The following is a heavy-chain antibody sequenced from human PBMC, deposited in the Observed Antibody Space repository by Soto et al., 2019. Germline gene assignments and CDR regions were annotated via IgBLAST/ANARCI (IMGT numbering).Heavy chain of an antibody. CDR1: GFTFSSYG. V-gene: IGHV3-33*01. J-gene: IGHJ3*02. CDR2: IWYDGSNK. CDR3: ARGDQLLYGDGAFDI. D-gene: IGHD2-2*01. Sequence: QVQLVESGGGVVQPGRSLRLSCAASGFTFSSYGMHWVRQAPGKGLEWVAVIWYDGSNKYYADSVKGRFTISRDNSKNTLYLQMNSLRAEDTAVYYCARGDQLLYGDGAFDIWGQGTMVTVSS.